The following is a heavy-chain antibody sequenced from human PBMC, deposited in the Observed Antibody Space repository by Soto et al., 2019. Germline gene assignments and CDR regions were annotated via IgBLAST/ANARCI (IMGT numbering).Heavy chain of an antibody. Sequence: EVELLESGGGLVQPEGSLRRSCAASGFTFSTYVMGWVRQAPGKGLEWVSVVSSGGGTHYADSVKGRFTVSRDNSKNTLSLQMNSLRADDTAVYYCAKRRGAGGHFDYWGQGALVTVSS. CDR2: VSSGGGT. V-gene: IGHV3-23*01. CDR3: AKRRGAGGHFDY. J-gene: IGHJ4*02. CDR1: GFTFSTYV. D-gene: IGHD2-15*01.